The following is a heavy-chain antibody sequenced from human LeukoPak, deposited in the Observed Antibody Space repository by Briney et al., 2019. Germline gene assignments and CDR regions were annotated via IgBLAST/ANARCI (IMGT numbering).Heavy chain of an antibody. V-gene: IGHV4-34*01. D-gene: IGHD3-10*01. J-gene: IGHJ4*02. CDR1: GGSFSGYY. Sequence: SETLSLTCAVYGGSFSGYYWSWIRQPPGKGLEWIGEINHSGSTNYNPSLKSRVTISVDTSKSQFSLKLSSVTAADTAVYYCARVRSRILWFGELFPPRYFDYWGQGTLVTVSS. CDR3: ARVRSRILWFGELFPPRYFDY. CDR2: INHSGST.